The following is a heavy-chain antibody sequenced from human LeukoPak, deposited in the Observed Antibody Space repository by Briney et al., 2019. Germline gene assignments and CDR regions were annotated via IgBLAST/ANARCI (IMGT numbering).Heavy chain of an antibody. Sequence: SETLSLTCTVSGGSVTSDSKYWTWIRQPPGKGLEWIGYIYFSGGTNYNPSLNNRVTISLDTSKNQFPFKLSSVTAAATAVYYWARPDTYYYNSSGYRNGSDPWGQGTLVTVSS. V-gene: IGHV4-61*01. CDR2: IYFSGGT. CDR1: GGSVTSDSKY. J-gene: IGHJ5*02. CDR3: ARPDTYYYNSSGYRNGSDP. D-gene: IGHD3-22*01.